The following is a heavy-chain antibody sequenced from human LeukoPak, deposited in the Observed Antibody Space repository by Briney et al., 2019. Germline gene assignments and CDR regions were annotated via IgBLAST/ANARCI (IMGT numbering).Heavy chain of an antibody. D-gene: IGHD1-20*01. V-gene: IGHV3-21*01. Sequence: GGSLRLSCAASGFTFSTYSMNWVRQAPGEGLEWVSSISGSSDYIFYADSVKGRFTMSRDNAKNSLYLQMNSLRAEDTAVYYCARARYNWMFFDYWGQGTLVTVSS. CDR1: GFTFSTYS. CDR2: ISGSSDYI. CDR3: ARARYNWMFFDY. J-gene: IGHJ4*02.